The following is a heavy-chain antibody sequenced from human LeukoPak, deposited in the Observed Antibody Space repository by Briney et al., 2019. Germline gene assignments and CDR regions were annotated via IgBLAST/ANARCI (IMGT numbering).Heavy chain of an antibody. CDR3: ARVGYCGRRSCYLDAFDI. Sequence: ASETLSLTCAVSGYSISSGYYWGWIRQPPGKGLEWIGSIYHSGSTYYNPSLKSRVTISIDTSKNQFSLKLSSVTAADTAVYYCARVGYCGRRSCYLDAFDIWGQGTMVTVSS. CDR2: IYHSGST. D-gene: IGHD2-15*01. J-gene: IGHJ3*02. V-gene: IGHV4-38-2*01. CDR1: GYSISSGYY.